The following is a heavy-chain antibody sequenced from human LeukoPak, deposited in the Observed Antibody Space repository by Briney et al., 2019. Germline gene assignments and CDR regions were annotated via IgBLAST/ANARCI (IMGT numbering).Heavy chain of an antibody. D-gene: IGHD6-13*01. V-gene: IGHV4-59*08. CDR3: ARVGHIAAAGTYDY. Sequence: TSETLSLTCTVSGGSISRYYWSWIRQTPGKGVEWVANIFYSDSPNYHPSLKSRVTISFATSKNQFSLQLSSVTAADTAVYYCARVGHIAAAGTYDYWGQGTLVTVSS. J-gene: IGHJ4*02. CDR1: GGSISRYY. CDR2: IFYSDSP.